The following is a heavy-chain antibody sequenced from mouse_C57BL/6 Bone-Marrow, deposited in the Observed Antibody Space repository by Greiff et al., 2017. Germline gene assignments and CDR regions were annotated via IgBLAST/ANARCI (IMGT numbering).Heavy chain of an antibody. Sequence: QVQLQPSGAELVKPGASVKMSCKASGYTFTSYWITWVKQRPGQGLEWIGDIYPGSGSTNYNEKFKSKATLTVDTSSSTAYMQLSSLTSEDSAVYYCARRITTVVATGFDYWGQGTTLTVSS. CDR3: ARRITTVVATGFDY. D-gene: IGHD1-1*01. V-gene: IGHV1-55*01. J-gene: IGHJ2*01. CDR2: IYPGSGST. CDR1: GYTFTSYW.